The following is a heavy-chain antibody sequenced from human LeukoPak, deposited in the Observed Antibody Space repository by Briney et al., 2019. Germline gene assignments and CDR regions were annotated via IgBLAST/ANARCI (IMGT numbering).Heavy chain of an antibody. D-gene: IGHD4-17*01. CDR2: IWYGGSNK. CDR1: GFTFSSYG. CDR3: ARDYGDYYYYGMDV. J-gene: IGHJ6*02. Sequence: GGSLRLSCAASGFTFSSYGMHWVRQAPGKGLEWVAVIWYGGSNKYYADSVKGRFTISRDNSKNTLYLQMNSLRAEDTAVYYCARDYGDYYYYGMDVWGQGTTVTVSS. V-gene: IGHV3-33*01.